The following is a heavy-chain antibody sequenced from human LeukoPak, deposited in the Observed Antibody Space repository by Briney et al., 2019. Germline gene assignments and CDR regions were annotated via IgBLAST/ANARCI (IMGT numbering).Heavy chain of an antibody. D-gene: IGHD2-15*01. CDR3: ARVAATHFDY. V-gene: IGHV3-11*01. CDR2: ISSSGSTI. CDR1: GFAISSNY. Sequence: GGSLRLSCVASGFAISSNYISWVRQAPGKGLEWVSYISSSGSTIYYADSVKGRFTISRDNAKNSLYLQMNSLRAEDTAVYYCARVAATHFDYWGQGTLVTVSS. J-gene: IGHJ4*02.